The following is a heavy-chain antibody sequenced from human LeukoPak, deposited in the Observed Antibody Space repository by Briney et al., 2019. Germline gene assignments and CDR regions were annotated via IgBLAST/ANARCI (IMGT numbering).Heavy chain of an antibody. CDR1: GFTFGDYA. CDR2: IRSKAYGGTT. V-gene: IGHV3-49*04. CDR3: TRDGGAFYDILTGYYYYYYGMDV. Sequence: GGSLRLSCTASGFTFGDYAMSWVRQAPGKGLEWVGFIRSKAYGGTTEYAASVKGRFTISRDDSKSIAYLQMNSLKTEDTAVYYCTRDGGAFYDILTGYYYYYYGMDVWGQGTTVTVSS. J-gene: IGHJ6*02. D-gene: IGHD3-9*01.